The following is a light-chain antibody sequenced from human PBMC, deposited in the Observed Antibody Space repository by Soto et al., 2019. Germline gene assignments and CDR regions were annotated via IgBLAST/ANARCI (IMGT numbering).Light chain of an antibody. J-gene: IGKJ2*01. CDR2: KAS. V-gene: IGKV1-5*03. CDR3: QQYNSYSPGYT. Sequence: DIQMTQSPSTLSASVGDRVSITCRASQSISSWLAWYQQKPGKAPKLLIYKASSLESGVPSRFSGSGSGTEFTLTISSLQPDDFATYYCQQYNSYSPGYTFGQGTKLDIK. CDR1: QSISSW.